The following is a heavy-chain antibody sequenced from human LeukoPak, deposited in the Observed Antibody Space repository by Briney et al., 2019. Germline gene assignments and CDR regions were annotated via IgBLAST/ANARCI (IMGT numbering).Heavy chain of an antibody. J-gene: IGHJ5*01. CDR1: GFSFSSHF. Sequence: GGSLRLSCAASGFSFSSHFMNWVRQAPGKGLEWVSYISGRSDVILYADSVKGRFTIFRDNAKSSVYLQMNSLRAEDTAVYYCARDIAAAGRAWFDFWGQGTLVTVSS. CDR3: ARDIAAAGRAWFDF. CDR2: ISGRSDVI. V-gene: IGHV3-48*01. D-gene: IGHD6-13*01.